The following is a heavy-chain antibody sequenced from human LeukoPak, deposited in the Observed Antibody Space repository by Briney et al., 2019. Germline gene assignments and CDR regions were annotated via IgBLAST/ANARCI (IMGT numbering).Heavy chain of an antibody. V-gene: IGHV4-39*01. CDR2: IYYSGST. CDR1: GGSISSSNYY. CDR3: ARQSYDILTGYYYYFDY. J-gene: IGHJ4*02. D-gene: IGHD3-9*01. Sequence: SETLSLTCTVSGGSISSSNYYWGWIRQPPGKGLEWIGSIYYSGSTYYNPSLKSRVTLSVDTSKNQFSLKLSSVTAADAAVYYCARQSYDILTGYYYYFDYWGQGTLVTVSS.